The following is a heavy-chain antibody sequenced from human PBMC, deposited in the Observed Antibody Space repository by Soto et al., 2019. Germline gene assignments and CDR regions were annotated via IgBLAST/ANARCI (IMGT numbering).Heavy chain of an antibody. D-gene: IGHD3-10*01. CDR1: GGSIRSSSYY. Sequence: PSETLSLTCTVSGGSIRSSSYYWGWIRQPPGKGLEWIGSIYYSGSTYYNPSLKSRVTISVDTSKNQFSLKLSSVTAADTAVYYCAGQYYYGSGSYYKRGYYYGMDVWGQGTTVTVSS. CDR3: AGQYYYGSGSYYKRGYYYGMDV. V-gene: IGHV4-39*01. J-gene: IGHJ6*02. CDR2: IYYSGST.